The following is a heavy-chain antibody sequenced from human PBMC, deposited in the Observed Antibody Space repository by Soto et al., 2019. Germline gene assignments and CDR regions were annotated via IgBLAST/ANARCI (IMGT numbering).Heavy chain of an antibody. J-gene: IGHJ4*02. D-gene: IGHD2-8*01. CDR2: IHYSGTT. Sequence: VQLQESGPGLVKPSETLSLTCTVSGTSISSYYWSWIRKPPGKGLEWIANIHYSGTTNYNPSLASRFTLSVDTSKNQFSLKMTSVTAADRAMYFCARYNSYAIDYWGRGTLVTVSS. CDR1: GTSISSYY. CDR3: ARYNSYAIDY. V-gene: IGHV4-59*01.